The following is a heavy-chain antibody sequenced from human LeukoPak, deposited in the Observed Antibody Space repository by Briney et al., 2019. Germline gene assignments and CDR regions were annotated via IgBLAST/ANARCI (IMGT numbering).Heavy chain of an antibody. J-gene: IGHJ5*02. CDR1: GFTFSSYW. D-gene: IGHD2-2*01. CDR2: IKQDGSEK. V-gene: IGHV3-7*01. Sequence: GGSLRLSCAASGFTFSSYWMSWVRQAPGKGLEWVANIKQDGSEKYYVDSVKGRFTISRDNAKNSLYLQMNSLRAEDTAVYYCARDGSSKISRAWFDPWGQGTLVTVSS. CDR3: ARDGSSKISRAWFDP.